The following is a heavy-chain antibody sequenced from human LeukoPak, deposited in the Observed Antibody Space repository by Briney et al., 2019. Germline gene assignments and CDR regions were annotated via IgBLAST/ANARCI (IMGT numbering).Heavy chain of an antibody. CDR1: GGSISSGSYY. D-gene: IGHD6-13*01. J-gene: IGHJ5*02. V-gene: IGHV4-61*02. CDR2: IYTSGST. Sequence: PSETLSLXCTVSGGSISSGSYYWSWIRQPAGKGLEWIGRIYTSGSTNYNPSLKSRVTISVDTSKNQFSLKLSSVTAADTAVYYCARVGSSSWYNWFDPWGQGTLVTVSS. CDR3: ARVGSSSWYNWFDP.